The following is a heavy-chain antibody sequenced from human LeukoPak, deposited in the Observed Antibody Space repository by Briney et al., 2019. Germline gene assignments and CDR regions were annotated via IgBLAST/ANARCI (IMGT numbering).Heavy chain of an antibody. V-gene: IGHV4-39*01. D-gene: IGHD3-22*01. J-gene: IGHJ5*02. CDR3: ARRPKTYYDSSGYYH. CDR2: IYYSGST. CDR1: SSYS. Sequence: SSYSMNWVRQPPGKGLEWIGSIYYSGSTYYNPSLKSRVTISVDTSKNQFSLKLSSVTAADTAVYYCARRPKTYYDSSGYYHWGQGTLVTVSS.